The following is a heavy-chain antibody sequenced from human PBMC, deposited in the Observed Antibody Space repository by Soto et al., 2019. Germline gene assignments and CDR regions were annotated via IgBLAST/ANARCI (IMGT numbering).Heavy chain of an antibody. Sequence: PGGSLRLSCAAAGFSVSTSHISWVRQAPGKGLEWVSVIYSGGATHYAVSVKGRLIISRDKSKNTVDLQMNSLRAEDTAVYYCAKDLTMVRGVAHWGQGTLVTVSS. CDR1: GFSVSTSH. CDR3: AKDLTMVRGVAH. CDR2: IYSGGAT. V-gene: IGHV3-53*01. D-gene: IGHD3-10*01. J-gene: IGHJ4*02.